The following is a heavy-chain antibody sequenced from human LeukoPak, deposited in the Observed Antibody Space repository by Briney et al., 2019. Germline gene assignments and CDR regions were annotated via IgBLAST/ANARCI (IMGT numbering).Heavy chain of an antibody. CDR1: GYTFTSYG. Sequence: ASVKVSCKASGYTFTSYGISWVRQAPGQGLEWMGWISAYNGNTNYAQKLQGRVTMTTDTSTSTAYMELRSLRPDDTAVYYCARDYPTHIAVAGKAGYMDVWGKGTTVTVSS. V-gene: IGHV1-18*01. CDR2: ISAYNGNT. CDR3: ARDYPTHIAVAGKAGYMDV. J-gene: IGHJ6*03. D-gene: IGHD6-19*01.